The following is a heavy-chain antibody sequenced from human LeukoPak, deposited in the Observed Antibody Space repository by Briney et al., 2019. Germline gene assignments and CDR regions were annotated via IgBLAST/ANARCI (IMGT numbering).Heavy chain of an antibody. J-gene: IGHJ6*02. V-gene: IGHV4-61*05. D-gene: IGHD2/OR15-2a*01. CDR2: IYYSGST. CDR3: ASSPGNNYYYYYGMDV. Sequence: SETLSLTCTVSGGSISSSSYYWGWIRQPPGKGLEWIGYIYYSGSTNYNPSLKSRVTISVDTSKNQFSLKLSSVTAADTAVYYCASSPGNNYYYYYGMDVWGQGTTVTVSS. CDR1: GGSISSSSYY.